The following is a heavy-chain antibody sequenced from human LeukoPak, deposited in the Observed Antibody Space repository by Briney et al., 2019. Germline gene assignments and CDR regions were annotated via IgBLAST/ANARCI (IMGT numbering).Heavy chain of an antibody. CDR2: VRSRDKNYAT. J-gene: IGHJ4*02. V-gene: IGHV3-73*01. Sequence: GGSLRLSCAASGLGFSGSAVHRGRQTSGRGLEGIGCVRSRDKNYATIYGASARGRFTISRDDSRNTASLQMHSLNTEDPAVYYCTRHIEYVAPDSWGQGTLVTVSS. CDR1: GLGFSGSA. CDR3: TRHIEYVAPDS. D-gene: IGHD3-16*01.